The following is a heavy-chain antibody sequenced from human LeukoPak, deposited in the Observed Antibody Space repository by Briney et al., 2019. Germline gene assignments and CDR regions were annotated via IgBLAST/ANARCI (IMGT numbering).Heavy chain of an antibody. CDR1: GDSLSSSPYY. Sequence: SETLSLTCTVSGDSLSSSPYYWGWLRQPPGRGLEWIGNIYNSGGTYYNPSLNSQVTILVDTSKNQFSLKLNSVTAADTAFYYCASHSAHSSTNDAFDIWGQGTLVTVSS. CDR2: IYNSGGT. J-gene: IGHJ3*02. CDR3: ASHSAHSSTNDAFDI. V-gene: IGHV4-39*07. D-gene: IGHD6-13*01.